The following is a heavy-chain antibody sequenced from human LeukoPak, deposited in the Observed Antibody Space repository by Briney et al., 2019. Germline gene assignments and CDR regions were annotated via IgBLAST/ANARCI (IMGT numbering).Heavy chain of an antibody. D-gene: IGHD3-22*01. CDR1: GGSISSYY. CDR3: ARSYYCDSSGYTDDY. V-gene: IGHV4-4*07. CDR2: IYTSGST. Sequence: PSETLSLTCTVSGGSISSYYWSWIRQPAGKGLEWIGRIYTSGSTNYNPSLKSRVTMSVDTSKNQFSLKLSSVTAADTAVYYCARSYYCDSSGYTDDYWGQGTLVTVSS. J-gene: IGHJ4*02.